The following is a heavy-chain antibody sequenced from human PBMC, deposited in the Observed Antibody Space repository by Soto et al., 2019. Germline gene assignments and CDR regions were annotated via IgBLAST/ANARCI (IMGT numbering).Heavy chain of an antibody. Sequence: EVQLVESGGGLVQPGRSLRLSCAASGFTFDDYAMHWVRQAPGKGLEWVSRISWNSGSIGYADSVKGRFTISRDNAKNSLYLQMNSLRAEDTALYYCAKAVGSYGNFDYWGQGTLVTASS. J-gene: IGHJ4*02. CDR1: GFTFDDYA. CDR2: ISWNSGSI. CDR3: AKAVGSYGNFDY. D-gene: IGHD5-18*01. V-gene: IGHV3-9*01.